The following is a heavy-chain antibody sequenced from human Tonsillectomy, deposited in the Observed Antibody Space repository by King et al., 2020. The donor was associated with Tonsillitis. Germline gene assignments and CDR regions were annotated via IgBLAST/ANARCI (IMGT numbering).Heavy chain of an antibody. J-gene: IGHJ4*02. CDR2: IHYSGST. CDR1: GDSISSTSYY. Sequence: QLQESGPGLVKPSEPLSLTCTVSGDSISSTSYYWGWIRQPPGKGLEWIGSIHYSGSTCYNPSLKSRVTLSVDTSKNHFSLKLSSVTAAETAVYYCARGTFIAVPDSFDYWGQGTLVTVSS. V-gene: IGHV4-39*02. D-gene: IGHD6-19*01. CDR3: ARGTFIAVPDSFDY.